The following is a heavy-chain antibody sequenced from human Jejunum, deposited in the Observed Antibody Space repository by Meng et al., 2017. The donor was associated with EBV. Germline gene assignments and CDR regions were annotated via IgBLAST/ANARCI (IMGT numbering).Heavy chain of an antibody. D-gene: IGHD4-17*01. Sequence: QRQAPGSGLGKPSQTLSLTCAVSGDSITRGAYLWSWIRQPPGKGLEWIGNIYHIGSTYYNPSLKSRVTISVDRSKNQFSLKLTSVTAADTAVYYCARGGPDFGDYVPFDYWGQGTLVTVSS. V-gene: IGHV4-30-2*01. CDR2: IYHIGST. CDR1: GDSITRGAYL. CDR3: ARGGPDFGDYVPFDY. J-gene: IGHJ4*02.